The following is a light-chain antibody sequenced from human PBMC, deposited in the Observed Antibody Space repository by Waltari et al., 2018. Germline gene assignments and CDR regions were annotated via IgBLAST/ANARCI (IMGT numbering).Light chain of an antibody. CDR2: DAS. Sequence: EIVLTQSPATLSLSPGERATLSCRASQSVSSYLAWYQQKPGQAPRLLIYDASNRATGIPARFRGSGSGTYFTLTISSLEPEDFAVYYCQQRSNWPPSTFGQGTRLEIK. CDR1: QSVSSY. J-gene: IGKJ5*01. V-gene: IGKV3-11*01. CDR3: QQRSNWPPST.